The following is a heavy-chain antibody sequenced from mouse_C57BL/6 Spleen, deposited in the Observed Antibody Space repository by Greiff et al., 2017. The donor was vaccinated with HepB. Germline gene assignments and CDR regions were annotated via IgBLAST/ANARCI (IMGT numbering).Heavy chain of an antibody. CDR3: ARSDGRGGYYAMDY. V-gene: IGHV1-80*01. J-gene: IGHJ4*01. CDR1: GYAFSSYW. Sequence: QVQLQQSGAELVKPGASVKISCKASGYAFSSYWMNWVKQRPGKGLEWIGQIYPGDGDTNDNGKFKGKATLTADKSSSTAYMQLSSLTSEDSAVYFCARSDGRGGYYAMDYWGQGTSVTVSS. D-gene: IGHD1-1*02. CDR2: IYPGDGDT.